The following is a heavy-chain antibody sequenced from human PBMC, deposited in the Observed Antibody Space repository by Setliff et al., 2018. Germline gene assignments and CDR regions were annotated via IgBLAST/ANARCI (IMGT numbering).Heavy chain of an antibody. Sequence: SETLSLTFSVSGDSLRNDYWTWIRQPPGKGLEWIGNMHAGGNINYNPSLKSRVTLSLATSKSQFSLNLTSVTAADTAIYYCARGRLSFGSYGSGNQWKYYYYMDVWGKGTTVTVSS. CDR2: MHAGGNI. V-gene: IGHV4-4*08. CDR1: GDSLRNDY. J-gene: IGHJ6*03. D-gene: IGHD3-10*01. CDR3: ARGRLSFGSYGSGNQWKYYYYMDV.